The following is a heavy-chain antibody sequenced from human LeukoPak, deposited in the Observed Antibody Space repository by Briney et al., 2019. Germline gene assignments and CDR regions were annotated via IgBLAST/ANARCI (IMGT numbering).Heavy chain of an antibody. Sequence: SETLSLTCTVSGGSISSYYWSWIRQPAGKGLEWIGRIYTSGSTNYNPSLKSRVTMSVDTSKNQFSLKLSSVTAADTAVYYCARLSYDRSGYWPDYFDYWGQGTLVTVSS. CDR3: ARLSYDRSGYWPDYFDY. CDR1: GGSISSYY. CDR2: IYTSGST. V-gene: IGHV4-4*07. J-gene: IGHJ4*02. D-gene: IGHD3-22*01.